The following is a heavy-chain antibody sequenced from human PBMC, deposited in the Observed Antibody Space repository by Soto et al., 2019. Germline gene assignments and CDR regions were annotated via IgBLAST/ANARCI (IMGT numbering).Heavy chain of an antibody. D-gene: IGHD3-9*01. V-gene: IGHV3-23*01. Sequence: PWGSMRLSCAAAGFTFSNYAMRWVRQDPGKGLEWVSAISASGDTTYYADSVKGRFTISRDNSIDTLFLQMNSLTAEDTALYFCEKDRAGGTIFWVSDYWGQGTLVTVSS. CDR3: EKDRAGGTIFWVSDY. CDR2: ISASGDTT. J-gene: IGHJ4*02. CDR1: GFTFSNYA.